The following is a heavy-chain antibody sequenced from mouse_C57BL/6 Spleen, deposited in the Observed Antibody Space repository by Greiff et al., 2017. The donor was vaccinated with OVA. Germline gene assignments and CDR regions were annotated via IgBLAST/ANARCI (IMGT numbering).Heavy chain of an antibody. J-gene: IGHJ3*01. CDR2: IDPSDSYT. V-gene: IGHV1-50*01. CDR3: AREAEFAY. CDR1: GYTFTSYW. Sequence: VQLQQPGAELVKPGASVKLSCKASGYTFTSYWMQWVKQRPEQGLEWIGEIDPSDSYTNYNQKFKGKATLTVDTSSSTAYMQLSSLTSEDSAVYYCAREAEFAYWGQGTLVTVSA.